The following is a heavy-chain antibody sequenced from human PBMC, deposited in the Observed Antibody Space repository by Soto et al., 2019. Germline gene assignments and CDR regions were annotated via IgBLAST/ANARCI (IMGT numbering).Heavy chain of an antibody. CDR2: ISHDCTNK. CDR3: TKGLWSVRWYFDY. Sequence: GGSLRLSCAVSGFTLSNYGMHWVRQAPGKGLEWVAVISHDCTNKFYVDSVKGRFTISRDISKNTLYLQMSSLRVEDTAVYYCTKGLWSVRWYFDYWGQGTLVTVSS. J-gene: IGHJ4*02. CDR1: GFTLSNYG. D-gene: IGHD2-15*01. V-gene: IGHV3-30*18.